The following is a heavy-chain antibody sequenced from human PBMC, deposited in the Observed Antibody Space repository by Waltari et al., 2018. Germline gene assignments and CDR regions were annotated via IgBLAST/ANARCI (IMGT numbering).Heavy chain of an antibody. CDR3: ARTXXAVXRLIXY. D-gene: IGHD6-19*01. J-gene: IGHJ4*02. CDR1: GGSXSSSSYY. V-gene: IGHV4-39*06. Sequence: XLQESGPGLVKPSETXXLXCXXSGGSXSSSSYYXXXXRQPPGKGLGGIGSIYYSGXTYYNPSXKSRVTXSVDTSKXXXXLKLXSVTAXXXAXXXCARTXXAVXRLIXYXGQGTLXXXXS. CDR2: IYYSGXT.